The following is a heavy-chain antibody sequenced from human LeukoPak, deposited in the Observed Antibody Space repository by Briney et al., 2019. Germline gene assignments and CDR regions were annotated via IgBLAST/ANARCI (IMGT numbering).Heavy chain of an antibody. J-gene: IGHJ5*02. D-gene: IGHD6-19*01. V-gene: IGHV3-21*01. CDR3: ARVTDGWYHWFDP. CDR2: ISSSSSYI. CDR1: GFAFSSYS. Sequence: GGSLRLSCAASGFAFSSYSMNWVRQAPGKGLEWVSSISSSSSYIYYADSVKGRFTISRDNAKNSLYLQMNSLRAEDTAVYYCARVTDGWYHWFDPWGQGTLVTVS.